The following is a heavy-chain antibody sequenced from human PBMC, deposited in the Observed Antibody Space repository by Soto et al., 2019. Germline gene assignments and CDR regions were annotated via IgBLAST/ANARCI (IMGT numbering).Heavy chain of an antibody. V-gene: IGHV3-48*01. CDR1: GFTFSSYS. Sequence: EVQLVESGGGLVQPGGSLRLSCAASGFTFSSYSMNWVRQAPGKGLXXXSYISSSSSTIYYADSVKGRFTISRDNAKNSLYLQMNSLRAEDTAVYYCAGGYCSGGSCYRTPYYYYYMDVWGKGTTVTVSS. D-gene: IGHD2-15*01. CDR3: AGGYCSGGSCYRTPYYYYYMDV. J-gene: IGHJ6*03. CDR2: ISSSSSTI.